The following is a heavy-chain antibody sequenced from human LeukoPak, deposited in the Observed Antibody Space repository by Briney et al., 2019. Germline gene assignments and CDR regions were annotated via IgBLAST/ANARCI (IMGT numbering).Heavy chain of an antibody. J-gene: IGHJ6*02. CDR1: GFTVSSSY. CDR2: ISGSGGST. CDR3: AKVEVPAAMAPYYYYYGMDV. D-gene: IGHD2-2*01. V-gene: IGHV3-23*01. Sequence: GGSLRLSCAASGFTVSSSYISWVRQAPGKGLEWVSAISGSGGSTYYADSVKGRFTISRDNSKNTLYLQMNSLRAEDTAVYYCAKVEVPAAMAPYYYYYGMDVWGQGTTVTVSS.